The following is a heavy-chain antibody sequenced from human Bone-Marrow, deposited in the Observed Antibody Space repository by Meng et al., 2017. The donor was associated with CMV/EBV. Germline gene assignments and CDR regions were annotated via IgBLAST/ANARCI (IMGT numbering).Heavy chain of an antibody. D-gene: IGHD1-26*01. CDR2: INPSGGST. CDR1: GYTFTSYY. Sequence: ASVKVSCKASGYTFTSYYMHWVRQAPGQGLEWMGIINPSGGSTSYAQKFQGRVTMTRDTSTSTVYVELSSLRSEDTAVYYCARDRNSGGRPQYYFDYWGQGTLVTVS. J-gene: IGHJ4*02. V-gene: IGHV1-46*01. CDR3: ARDRNSGGRPQYYFDY.